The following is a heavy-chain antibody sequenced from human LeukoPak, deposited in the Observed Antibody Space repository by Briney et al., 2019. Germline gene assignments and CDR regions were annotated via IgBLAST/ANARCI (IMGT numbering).Heavy chain of an antibody. CDR2: INHSGST. V-gene: IGHV4-34*01. Sequence: SETLSLTCAVYGETFSGYYWSWIRQAPGKGLEWIGEINHSGSTNYNPSLKSRVTMSVDTSKNQFSLKMTSVTAADTAVYYCARAQGTVAIDYWGQGTLVTVSS. CDR3: ARAQGTVAIDY. D-gene: IGHD6-19*01. J-gene: IGHJ4*02. CDR1: GETFSGYY.